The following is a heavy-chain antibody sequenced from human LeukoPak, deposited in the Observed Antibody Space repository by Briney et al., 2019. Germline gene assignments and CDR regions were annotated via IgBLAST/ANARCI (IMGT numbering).Heavy chain of an antibody. V-gene: IGHV3-7*03. J-gene: IGHJ4*02. CDR1: GFTFSSYA. CDR2: MNQDGSER. CDR3: ARLRGGILYDY. Sequence: GGSLRLSCAASGFTFSSYAMSWVRQAPGKGLEWVANMNQDGSERYYVDSVEGRFTISRDNAKNSLDLQMNSLRSEDTAVYYCARLRGGILYDYWGQGTLVTVSS. D-gene: IGHD3-10*01.